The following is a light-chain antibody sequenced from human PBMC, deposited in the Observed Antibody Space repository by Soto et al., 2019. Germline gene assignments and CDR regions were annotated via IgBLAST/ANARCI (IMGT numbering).Light chain of an antibody. CDR2: EVT. J-gene: IGLJ2*01. CDR1: SSDVGSYNV. V-gene: IGLV2-23*02. Sequence: QSVLTQPASVSGSPGQSITISCTGTSSDVGSYNVVSWYQQHPGKAPKLMIYEVTKRPSGVSNRFSGSKSDNTASLTISGLQAEDEADYYCYSYAGSSTFVFGGGTKVTVL. CDR3: YSYAGSSTFV.